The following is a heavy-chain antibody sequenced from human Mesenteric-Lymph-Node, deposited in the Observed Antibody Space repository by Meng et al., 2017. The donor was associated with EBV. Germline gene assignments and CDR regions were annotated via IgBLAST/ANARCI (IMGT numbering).Heavy chain of an antibody. CDR1: GYTLTSYY. CDR2: INPSGGST. Sequence: QVQLVQSGVEVKKPGASVKVSCKASGYTLTSYYMHWVRQAPGQGLEWMGIINPSGGSTSYAQKFQGRVTMTRDTSTSTVYMELSSLRSEDTAVYYCARDGRYYDSSGYYLGDYWGQGTLVTVSS. D-gene: IGHD3-22*01. V-gene: IGHV1-46*01. CDR3: ARDGRYYDSSGYYLGDY. J-gene: IGHJ4*02.